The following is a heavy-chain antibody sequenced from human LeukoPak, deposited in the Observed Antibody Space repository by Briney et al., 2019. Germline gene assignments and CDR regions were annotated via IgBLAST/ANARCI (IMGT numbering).Heavy chain of an antibody. J-gene: IGHJ4*02. CDR3: APGPSPMDY. D-gene: IGHD7-27*01. Sequence: GGSLRLSCAASGFIFTNYFMSWVRQAPGKGLEWVASIKHDGSEKYYVDSVRGRFTNSRDNTMNSLYLQMSSLRAEDTAVYYCAPGPSPMDYWGQGTLVTVSS. CDR2: IKHDGSEK. V-gene: IGHV3-7*01. CDR1: GFIFTNYF.